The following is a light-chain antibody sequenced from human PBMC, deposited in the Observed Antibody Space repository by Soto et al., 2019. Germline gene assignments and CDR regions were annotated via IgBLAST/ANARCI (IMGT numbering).Light chain of an antibody. CDR3: MQALQTPIT. CDR2: LVS. J-gene: IGKJ5*01. CDR1: QSVLYNSNKKNK. Sequence: DIVVTQSPDSLAVSLGERATISCKSSQSVLYNSNKKNKLAWYLQKPGQSPDLLIYLVSNRAFGVPDRFRGSGSGTDFTLKISRVEAEDVGIYYCMQALQTPITFGQGTRLEI. V-gene: IGKV2-28*01.